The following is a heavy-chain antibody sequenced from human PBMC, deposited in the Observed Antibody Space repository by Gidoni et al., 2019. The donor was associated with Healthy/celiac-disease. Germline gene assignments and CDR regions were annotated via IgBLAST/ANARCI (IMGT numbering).Heavy chain of an antibody. CDR1: GGTFSSYT. V-gene: IGHV1-69*02. Sequence: QVQLVQSGAEVKKPGSSVKVSCKASGGTFSSYTISWVRQAPGQGLEWMGRIIPILGIANYAQKFQGRVTITADKSTSTAYMELSSLRSEDTAVYYCASSNGDFWSGYPWNYYYYGMDVWGQGTTVTVSS. J-gene: IGHJ6*02. CDR3: ASSNGDFWSGYPWNYYYYGMDV. D-gene: IGHD3-3*01. CDR2: IIPILGIA.